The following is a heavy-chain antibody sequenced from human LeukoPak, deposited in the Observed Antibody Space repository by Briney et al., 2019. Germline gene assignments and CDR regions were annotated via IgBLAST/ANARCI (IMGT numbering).Heavy chain of an antibody. J-gene: IGHJ6*02. D-gene: IGHD6-13*01. Sequence: GGSLRLSCAASGFLFRDYYMSWIRQAPGKGLEWVSYISSSASTIYYADSVKGRFTISRDNVKNSLYLQMNSLRAEDTAVYYCARSVRELGIAAAGYGMDVWGQGTTVTVSS. CDR2: ISSSASTI. CDR3: ARSVRELGIAAAGYGMDV. V-gene: IGHV3-11*01. CDR1: GFLFRDYY.